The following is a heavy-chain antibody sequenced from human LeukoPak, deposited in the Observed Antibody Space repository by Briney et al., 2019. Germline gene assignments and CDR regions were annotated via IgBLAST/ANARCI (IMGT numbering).Heavy chain of an antibody. J-gene: IGHJ4*02. V-gene: IGHV4-59*11. CDR3: ARDSRGYYDTSGYFDY. Sequence: PSETLSLTCTVSGGSISSHYWSWIRQSPGKGLEWIGYIYSSGSSNYNPSLKSRVTISVDTSKNQFSLKLSSVSAADTAVYYCARDSRGYYDTSGYFDYWGQGTLVTVSS. CDR2: IYSSGSS. D-gene: IGHD3-22*01. CDR1: GGSISSHY.